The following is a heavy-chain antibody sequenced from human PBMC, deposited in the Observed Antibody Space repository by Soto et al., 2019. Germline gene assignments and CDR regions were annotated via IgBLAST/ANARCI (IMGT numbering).Heavy chain of an antibody. V-gene: IGHV4-61*01. CDR2: IYYTGST. J-gene: IGHJ4*02. D-gene: IGHD5-12*01. CDR1: GCSVSSGSFY. CDR3: ARDGDGYNY. Sequence: SETLSLTCTVSGCSVSSGSFYWSWIRQPPGKGLEWVGYIYYTGSTSYSPSLKNRVSISVDTSKNQFSLKLSSVTAADTAVYYCARDGDGYNYWGQGTLVTSPQ.